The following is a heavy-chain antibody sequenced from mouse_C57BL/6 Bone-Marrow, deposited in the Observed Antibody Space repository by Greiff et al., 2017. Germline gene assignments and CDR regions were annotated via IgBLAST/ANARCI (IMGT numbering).Heavy chain of an antibody. J-gene: IGHJ2*01. D-gene: IGHD2-2*01. CDR2: INPYNGDT. Sequence: VQLQQSGPELVKPGDSVKISCKASGYSFTGYFMNWVMQSHGKSLEWIGRINPYNGDTFYNQKFKGKATLTVDKSSSTAYMQLSSLTSEDSAVYYCARGGSKGVNYFDYWGQGTTLTVSS. CDR3: ARGGSKGVNYFDY. CDR1: GYSFTGYF. V-gene: IGHV1-20*01.